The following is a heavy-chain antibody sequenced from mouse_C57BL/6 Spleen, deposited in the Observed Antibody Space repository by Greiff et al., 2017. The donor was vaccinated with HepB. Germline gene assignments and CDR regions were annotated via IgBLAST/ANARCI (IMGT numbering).Heavy chain of an antibody. J-gene: IGHJ3*01. CDR3: ARGKLFAY. V-gene: IGHV5-16*01. CDR1: GFTFSDYY. Sequence: EVKLVESEGGLVQPGRSMKLSCTASGFTFSDYYMAWVRQVPEKGLEWVANINYDGSSTYYLDSLKSRFIISRDNAKNILYLQMSSLKSEDTATYYCARGKLFAYWGQGTLVTVSA. CDR2: INYDGSST.